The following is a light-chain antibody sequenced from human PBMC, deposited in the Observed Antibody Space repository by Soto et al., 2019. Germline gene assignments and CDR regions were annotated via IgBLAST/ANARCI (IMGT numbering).Light chain of an antibody. Sequence: QSVLTQPPSLSGPPGQRVTISCTGSRSNIGAGYDVHWYQHLPGRAPKVLIFDNSNRPSGVPDRFSGSKSGTSASLAITGLQAEDEAVYYCHSYDVSLRGPAFGGGTKVTVL. CDR3: HSYDVSLRGPA. V-gene: IGLV1-40*01. CDR2: DNS. J-gene: IGLJ2*01. CDR1: RSNIGAGYD.